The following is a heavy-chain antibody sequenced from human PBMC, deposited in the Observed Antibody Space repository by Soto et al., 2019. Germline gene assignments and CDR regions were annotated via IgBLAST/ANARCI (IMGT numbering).Heavy chain of an antibody. D-gene: IGHD6-6*01. J-gene: IGHJ4*02. CDR1: GFTFSSYG. CDR2: IWCDGSNK. V-gene: IGHV3-33*01. Sequence: QVQLVESGGGVVQPGRSLRLSCAASGFTFSSYGMHWVRHAPGKGLGWVAVIWCDGSNKYYADSVKGRFTISRDNSKNTLYLQMNSLRAEDTAVYYCARGGKAARPLFDWGQGTLVTVSS. CDR3: ARGGKAARPLFD.